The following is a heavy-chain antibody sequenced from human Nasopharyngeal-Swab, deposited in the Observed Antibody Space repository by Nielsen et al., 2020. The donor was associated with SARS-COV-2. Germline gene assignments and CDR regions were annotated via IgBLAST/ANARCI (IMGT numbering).Heavy chain of an antibody. CDR3: ARGSSGWQFYFDY. V-gene: IGHV3-15*01. D-gene: IGHD6-19*01. Sequence: GESLKISCAASGFTFSNAWMSWVRQAPGKGLEWVGRIKSKTDAGTTDYAAPVKGRFTISRDDSKNTLYLQMNSLKTEDTAVYYCARGSSGWQFYFDYWGQGTLVTVSS. CDR2: IKSKTDAGTT. CDR1: GFTFSNAW. J-gene: IGHJ4*02.